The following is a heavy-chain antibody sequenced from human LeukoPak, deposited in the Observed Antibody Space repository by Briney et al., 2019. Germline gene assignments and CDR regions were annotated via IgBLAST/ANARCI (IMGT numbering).Heavy chain of an antibody. CDR3: ATKQWLAPPPDS. V-gene: IGHV3-74*01. CDR2: INTDGTVT. D-gene: IGHD6-19*01. J-gene: IGHJ4*02. Sequence: PGESLRLSCAASGFTFSKYWMLWVRQAPGKGLESVSRINTDGTVTTYADSVKGRFTVSRDNADNTMFLQMNSVGDEDTAVYYCATKQWLAPPPDSWGQGTPVTVSS. CDR1: GFTFSKYW.